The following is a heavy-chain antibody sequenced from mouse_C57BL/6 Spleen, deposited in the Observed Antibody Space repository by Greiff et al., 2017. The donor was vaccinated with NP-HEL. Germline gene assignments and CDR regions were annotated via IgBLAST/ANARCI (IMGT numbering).Heavy chain of an antibody. Sequence: VQLQESGAELVRPGTSVKVSCKASGYAFTNYLIEWVKQRPGQGLEWIGVINPGSGGTNYNEKFKGKATLTADKSSSTAYMQLSSLTSEDSAVYFCARSITTGVEGFAYWGQGTLVTVSA. V-gene: IGHV1-54*01. CDR2: INPGSGGT. D-gene: IGHD1-1*01. CDR3: ARSITTGVEGFAY. CDR1: GYAFTNYL. J-gene: IGHJ3*01.